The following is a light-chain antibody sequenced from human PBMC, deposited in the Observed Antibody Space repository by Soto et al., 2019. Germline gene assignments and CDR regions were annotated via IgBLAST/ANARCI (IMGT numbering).Light chain of an antibody. J-gene: IGLJ2*01. V-gene: IGLV2-8*01. CDR1: SSDVGGYNY. Sequence: QSALTPPPSASGSPGQSVTISCTGTSSDVGGYNYVSWYQQHPGKAPKLMIYDVSKRPSGVPDRFSGSKSGNTASLTVSGLQAEDEADYYCSSYAGSNNLLFGGGTKLTVL. CDR2: DVS. CDR3: SSYAGSNNLL.